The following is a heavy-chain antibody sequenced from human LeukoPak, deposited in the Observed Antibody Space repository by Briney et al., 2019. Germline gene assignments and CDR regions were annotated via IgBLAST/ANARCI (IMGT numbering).Heavy chain of an antibody. CDR2: ISSTSSTI. D-gene: IGHD4-17*01. Sequence: GGSLRLSCAASGFTFSSYSMNWVRQAPGKGLEWVSYISSTSSTIYYADSVKGRFTISRDTAKNSLYLQMNSLRAEDTAVYSCARGDYGDYWNYYYMDVWGKGTTVTVSS. CDR3: ARGDYGDYWNYYYMDV. CDR1: GFTFSSYS. V-gene: IGHV3-48*01. J-gene: IGHJ6*03.